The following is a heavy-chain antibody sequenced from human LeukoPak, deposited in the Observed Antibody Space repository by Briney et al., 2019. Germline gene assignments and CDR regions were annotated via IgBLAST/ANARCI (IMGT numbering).Heavy chain of an antibody. J-gene: IGHJ4*02. V-gene: IGHV4-34*01. CDR3: ARVGADYSSDY. CDR2: INHSGST. D-gene: IGHD4-11*01. Sequence: SETLPLTCAVYGGSFSGYYWSWIRQPPGKGLEWIGEINHSGSTNYNPSLKSRVTISVDTSKNQFSLKLSSVTAADTAVYYCARVGADYSSDYWGQGTLVTVSS. CDR1: GGSFSGYY.